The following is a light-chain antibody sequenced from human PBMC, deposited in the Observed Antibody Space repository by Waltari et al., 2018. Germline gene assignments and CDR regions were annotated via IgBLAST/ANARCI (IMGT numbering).Light chain of an antibody. CDR1: ANVFNSY. CDR3: QQYGTSTSLT. J-gene: IGKJ4*01. V-gene: IGKV3-20*01. Sequence: EIVLTQSPGTLYLSPGNRATLSCRASANVFNSYLAWYQQKPGQAPRLLINHASVRATGVPDRFSGSGSGTVFTLTISRLEPEDFAVYYCQQYGTSTSLTFGGGTKVEIK. CDR2: HAS.